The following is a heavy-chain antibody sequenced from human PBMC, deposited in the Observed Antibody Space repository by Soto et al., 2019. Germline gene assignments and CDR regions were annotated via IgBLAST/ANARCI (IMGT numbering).Heavy chain of an antibody. V-gene: IGHV3-7*03. D-gene: IGHD3-3*01. CDR2: IKRDGSEK. CDR3: SSLEWESTGYADY. Sequence: EVQLVESGGGLVQPGGSLRLSCAASGFTFGSNWMSWVRQAPGKGLEWVANIKRDGSEKYYVDSVKDRFTISRDNSKTTLYLQMNSLRADDTAVDYCSSLEWESTGYADYWGEGTLVTVSS. J-gene: IGHJ4*02. CDR1: GFTFGSNW.